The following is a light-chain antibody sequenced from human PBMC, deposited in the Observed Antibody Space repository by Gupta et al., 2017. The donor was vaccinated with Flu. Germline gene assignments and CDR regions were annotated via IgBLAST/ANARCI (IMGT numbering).Light chain of an antibody. CDR2: EAP. CDR1: QDSSHY. V-gene: IGKV1-27*01. CDR3: QQYDSAPRT. Sequence: GGSLTRTCRASQDSSHYLAWIQQKPGKVPKLLMGEAPTSRSGLPSRFSGSGSGTDFTLTISGLQPEDVATYYCQQYDSAPRTFGQGTKVEIK. J-gene: IGKJ1*01.